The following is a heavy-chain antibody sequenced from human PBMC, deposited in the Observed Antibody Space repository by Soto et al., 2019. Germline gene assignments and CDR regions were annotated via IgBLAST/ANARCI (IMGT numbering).Heavy chain of an antibody. Sequence: GESLKISCNGSGYSFTSYWIGWVRQMPGKGLEWMGIIYPGDSDTRYSPSFQGQVTISADKSISTAYLQWSSLKASDTAMYYCARLGTIVVVPAARSDYGMDVWGQGTTVTVSS. CDR2: IYPGDSDT. J-gene: IGHJ6*02. CDR3: ARLGTIVVVPAARSDYGMDV. D-gene: IGHD2-2*01. V-gene: IGHV5-51*01. CDR1: GYSFTSYW.